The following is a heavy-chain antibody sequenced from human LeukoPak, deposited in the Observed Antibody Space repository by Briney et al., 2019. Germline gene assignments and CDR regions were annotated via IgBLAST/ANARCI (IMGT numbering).Heavy chain of an antibody. CDR1: GYTFTSYD. J-gene: IGHJ6*02. CDR3: ARGPPVLLWFGSHRITYYYYGMDV. V-gene: IGHV1-8*01. D-gene: IGHD3-10*01. Sequence: GASVTVSCKASGYTFTSYDINWVRHATGQGLEWMGWMNPNSGNTGYAQKFQGRVTMTRNTSISTAYMELSSLRSEDTAVYYCARGPPVLLWFGSHRITYYYYGMDVWGQGTTVTVSS. CDR2: MNPNSGNT.